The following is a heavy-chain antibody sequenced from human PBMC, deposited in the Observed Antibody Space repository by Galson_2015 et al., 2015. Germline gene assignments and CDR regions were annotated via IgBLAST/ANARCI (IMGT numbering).Heavy chain of an antibody. D-gene: IGHD6-19*01. CDR2: ISYDGSNK. V-gene: IGHV3-30-3*01. CDR1: GFTFSSYA. Sequence: SLRLSCAASGFTFSSYAMHWVRQAPGKGLEWVAVISYDGSNKYYADSVKGRFTISRDNSKNTLYLQMNSLRAEDTAVYYCARETAVAGTWFDYWGQGTLVTVSS. J-gene: IGHJ4*02. CDR3: ARETAVAGTWFDY.